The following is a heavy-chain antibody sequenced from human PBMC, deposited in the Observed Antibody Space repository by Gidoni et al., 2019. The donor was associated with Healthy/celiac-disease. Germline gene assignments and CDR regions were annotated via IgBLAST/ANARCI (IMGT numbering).Heavy chain of an antibody. CDR2: ISYDGSNK. V-gene: IGHV3-30*18. CDR3: AKDVYCTNGVCYSLDY. CDR1: GFTFSSYG. J-gene: IGHJ4*02. Sequence: QVQLVESGGGVVQPGRSLRLSCAASGFTFSSYGMHWVRQAPGKGLEWVAVISYDGSNKYYADSVKGRFTISRDNSKNTLYLQMNSLRAEDTAVYYCAKDVYCTNGVCYSLDYWGQGTLVTVSS. D-gene: IGHD2-8*01.